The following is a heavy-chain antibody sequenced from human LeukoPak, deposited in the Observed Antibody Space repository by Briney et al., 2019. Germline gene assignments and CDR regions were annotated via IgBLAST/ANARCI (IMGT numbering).Heavy chain of an antibody. CDR2: IHHSGRT. D-gene: IGHD1-26*01. Sequence: NPSETLSLTCTVSGYSNSSDYYWGWIRQPPGKGLEWIGSIHHSGRTYYNPSLKSRVTISVDTSKNQFSLKLSSVTAADTAVYYCARGDEVYSGSYYWSSYFDYWGQGTLVTVSS. J-gene: IGHJ4*02. CDR3: ARGDEVYSGSYYWSSYFDY. V-gene: IGHV4-38-2*02. CDR1: GYSNSSDYY.